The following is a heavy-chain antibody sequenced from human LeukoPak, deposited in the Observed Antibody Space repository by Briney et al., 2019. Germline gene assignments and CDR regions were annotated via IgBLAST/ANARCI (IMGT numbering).Heavy chain of an antibody. J-gene: IGHJ5*02. CDR3: AKDLILGYSGYHRENWFDP. D-gene: IGHD5-12*01. CDR2: ISGSGGST. V-gene: IGHV3-23*01. Sequence: GASVKVSCKASGFTFSSYAMSWVRQAPGKGLEWVSAISGSGGSTYYADSVKGRFTISRDNSKNTLYLQMNSLRAEDTAVYYCAKDLILGYSGYHRENWFDPWGQGTLVTVSS. CDR1: GFTFSSYA.